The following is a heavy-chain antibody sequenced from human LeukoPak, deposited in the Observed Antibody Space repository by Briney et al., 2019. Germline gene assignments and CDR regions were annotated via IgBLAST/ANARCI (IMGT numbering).Heavy chain of an antibody. J-gene: IGHJ3*02. CDR3: ARHVEEQQPDAFDI. Sequence: SETLSLTCAVYSGSFSDYSWTWIRQAPGEGLEWIGYIYTSGSTNYNPSLKSRVTISVDTSKNQFSLKLSSVTAADTVVYYCARHVEEQQPDAFDIWGQGTMVTVSS. CDR2: IYTSGST. D-gene: IGHD6-13*01. V-gene: IGHV4-4*09. CDR1: SGSFSDYS.